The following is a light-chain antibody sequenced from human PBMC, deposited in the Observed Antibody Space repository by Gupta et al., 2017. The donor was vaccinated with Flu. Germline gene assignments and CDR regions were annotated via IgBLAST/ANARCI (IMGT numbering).Light chain of an antibody. J-gene: IGKJ2*01. V-gene: IGKV1-33*01. CDR2: EAF. CDR1: QDISHY. Sequence: DIQMTQSPSSLSASVGDRVTITCQASQDISHYLNWYQQKPGKAPKVLIYEAFHLEAGVPSRFTGGGSGTDFALTIDSLQPEDIGTYFCQQYSLVPRTFGQGTKLEIE. CDR3: QQYSLVPRT.